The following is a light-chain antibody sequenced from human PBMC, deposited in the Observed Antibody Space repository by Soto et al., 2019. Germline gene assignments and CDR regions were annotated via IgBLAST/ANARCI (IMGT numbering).Light chain of an antibody. CDR2: GAS. V-gene: IGKV3-20*01. CDR1: QSVSSSY. CDR3: QQYGTSPRT. Sequence: EIVLTQSPGTLSLSPGERATLSCRASQSVSSSYLAWYQQKPGQAPRLFIYGASTRATGIPDRLSGSGSGTDFTLTISRLEPEDFAVYYCQQYGTSPRTFGQGTKV. J-gene: IGKJ1*01.